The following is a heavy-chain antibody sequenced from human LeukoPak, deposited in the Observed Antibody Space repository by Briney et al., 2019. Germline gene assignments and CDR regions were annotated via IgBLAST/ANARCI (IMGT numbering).Heavy chain of an antibody. CDR1: GGTFSSYA. V-gene: IGHV1-69*06. D-gene: IGHD3-10*01. J-gene: IGHJ4*02. CDR2: IIPIFGTA. Sequence: SVKVSCKASGGTFSSYAISWVRQAPGQGLEWMGGIIPIFGTANYAQKFQGRVTITADKSTSTAYMELSSLRSEDTAVYYCASPGGFGDGPFDYWGQGTLVTVSS. CDR3: ASPGGFGDGPFDY.